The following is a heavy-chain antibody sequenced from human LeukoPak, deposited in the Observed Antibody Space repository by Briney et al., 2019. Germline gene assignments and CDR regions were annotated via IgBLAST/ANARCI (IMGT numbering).Heavy chain of an antibody. CDR1: GGSISFYY. J-gene: IGHJ4*02. V-gene: IGHV4-59*01. Sequence: SETLSLTCTVSGGSISFYYWSWIRQPPGKGLEWIGYIHYTGTANYNPSLQSRVITSVDTSKNQFSLKLNSVTAADTAVYYCARKDCSNGCRAFDYWGQGISVTVSS. CDR3: ARKDCSNGCRAFDY. D-gene: IGHD6-19*01. CDR2: IHYTGTA.